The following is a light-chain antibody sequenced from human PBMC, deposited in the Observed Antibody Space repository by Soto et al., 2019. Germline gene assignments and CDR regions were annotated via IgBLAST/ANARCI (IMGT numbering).Light chain of an antibody. CDR1: QSVSTN. V-gene: IGKV3-15*01. Sequence: EIVMTQSPATLSVSPGERATLSCRASQSVSTNLAWHKQRPGQAPRLLIYGASTRAAGIPARCSGSGSATEFTLTISSLESEDFAVYYCQQYNNWPPYTFGQGTKVDIK. CDR2: GAS. J-gene: IGKJ2*01. CDR3: QQYNNWPPYT.